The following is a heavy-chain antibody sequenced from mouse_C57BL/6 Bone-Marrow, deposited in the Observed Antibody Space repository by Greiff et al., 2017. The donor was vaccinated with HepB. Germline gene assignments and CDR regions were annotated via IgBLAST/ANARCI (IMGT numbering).Heavy chain of an antibody. D-gene: IGHD2-1*01. V-gene: IGHV1-64*01. CDR1: GYTFTSYW. Sequence: QVQLKESGAELVKPGASVKLSCKASGYTFTSYWMHWVKQRPGQGLEWIGMIHPNSGSTNYNETFKSKATLTVDKSSSTAYMQLSSLTSEDSAVYYCAQDVYGNPWFAYWGQGTLVTVSA. CDR2: IHPNSGST. J-gene: IGHJ3*01. CDR3: AQDVYGNPWFAY.